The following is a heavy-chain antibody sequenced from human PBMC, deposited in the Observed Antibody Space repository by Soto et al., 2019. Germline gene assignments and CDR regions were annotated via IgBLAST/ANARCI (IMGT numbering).Heavy chain of an antibody. CDR1: GFTFSSYS. Sequence: GGSLRLSCAASGFTFSSYSMNWVRQAPGKGLEWVSSISSSSSYIYYADSVKGRFTISRDNAKNSLYLQMNSLRAEDTAVYYCAREGDFWSGYLDWGPFDYWGQGTLVTVSS. CDR3: AREGDFWSGYLDWGPFDY. D-gene: IGHD3-3*01. J-gene: IGHJ4*02. V-gene: IGHV3-21*01. CDR2: ISSSSSYI.